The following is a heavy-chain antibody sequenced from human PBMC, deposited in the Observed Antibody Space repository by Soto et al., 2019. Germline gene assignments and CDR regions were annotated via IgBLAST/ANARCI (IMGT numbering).Heavy chain of an antibody. D-gene: IGHD2-2*01. CDR2: IYPGDSDS. CDR3: AKHEGYCSTTTCSNFDY. Sequence: GESLKISCNGSGFTFTSYWIAWVRQMPGKGLEWMGIIYPGDSDSSYSPSFQGQVTISADKSINTAYLHWSSLKASDTAIYYCAKHEGYCSTTTCSNFDYWGQGTLVTVSS. CDR1: GFTFTSYW. J-gene: IGHJ4*02. V-gene: IGHV5-51*01.